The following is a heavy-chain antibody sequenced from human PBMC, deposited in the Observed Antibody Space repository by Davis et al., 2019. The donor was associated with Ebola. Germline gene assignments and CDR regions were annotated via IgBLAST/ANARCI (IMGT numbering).Heavy chain of an antibody. J-gene: IGHJ6*02. CDR2: VSYDGKNE. Sequence: PEGSLRLSCAASGFTFSSYGMHWVRQAPGKGLEWVAVVSYDGKNEYYADSVKGRFTISRDNSKNTLFLHMNSVRPEDTAVYYCAKVEISLASRLTGAMDVWGQGATVTVSS. CDR3: AKVEISLASRLTGAMDV. CDR1: GFTFSSYG. V-gene: IGHV3-30*18. D-gene: IGHD1-14*01.